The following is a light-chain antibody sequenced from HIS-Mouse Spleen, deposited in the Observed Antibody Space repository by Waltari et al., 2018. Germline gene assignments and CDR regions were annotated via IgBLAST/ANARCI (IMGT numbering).Light chain of an antibody. V-gene: IGKV3-11*01. CDR3: QQRINWPYT. J-gene: IGKJ2*01. CDR1: QSVSSY. CDR2: EAS. Sequence: EIVLTQSPATLSLSPGERATLSCRASQSVSSYLAWYQQKPGQAPRLLIYEASNRATGIPARFSGSGSGTDFTLTISSLEPEDFAVYYCQQRINWPYTFGQGTKLEIK.